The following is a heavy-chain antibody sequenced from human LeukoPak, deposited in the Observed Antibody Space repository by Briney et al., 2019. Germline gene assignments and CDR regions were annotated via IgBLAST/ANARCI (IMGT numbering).Heavy chain of an antibody. Sequence: SETLSLTCTVSGGSISSYYWSWIRQPPGKGLEWIGYIYYSGSTNYNPPLKSRVTLSVDTSKNQFSLKLSSVTAADTAVYYCARRGRYGPKFDYWGQGTLVTVSS. D-gene: IGHD3-10*01. CDR1: GGSISSYY. CDR3: ARRGRYGPKFDY. CDR2: IYYSGST. J-gene: IGHJ4*02. V-gene: IGHV4-59*12.